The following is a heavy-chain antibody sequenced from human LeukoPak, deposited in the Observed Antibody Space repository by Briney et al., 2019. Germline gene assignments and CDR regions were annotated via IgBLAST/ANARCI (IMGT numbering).Heavy chain of an antibody. J-gene: IGHJ3*02. CDR2: IYSGGST. D-gene: IGHD2-2*01. Sequence: GGSLRLSCAASGFTASSNYMSWVRQAPGKGLEWVSVIYSGGSTYYADSVKGRFTISRDNSKNTLYLRMNSLRAEDTAVYYCARSLKDIVVVPAATVAFDIWGQGTMVTVSS. CDR3: ARSLKDIVVVPAATVAFDI. V-gene: IGHV3-66*02. CDR1: GFTASSNY.